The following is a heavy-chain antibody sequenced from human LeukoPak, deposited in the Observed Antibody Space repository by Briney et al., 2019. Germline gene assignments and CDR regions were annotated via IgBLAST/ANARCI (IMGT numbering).Heavy chain of an antibody. CDR3: ARGVVAAN. Sequence: ASVKVSCKASGYTFTNSYIHWVRQAPGQVLEWMGLINPDGGNTNYAQNFQGRVTLTRDTSTSTVYMELRSLRSDDTAVYYCARGVVAANWGQGTLVTVSS. D-gene: IGHD2-15*01. CDR1: GYTFTNSY. V-gene: IGHV1-46*01. J-gene: IGHJ4*02. CDR2: INPDGGNT.